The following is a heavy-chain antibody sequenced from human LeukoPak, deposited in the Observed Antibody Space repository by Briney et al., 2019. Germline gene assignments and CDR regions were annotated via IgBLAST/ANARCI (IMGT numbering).Heavy chain of an antibody. J-gene: IGHJ1*01. CDR3: GLPKGYSSGWSVEYFQH. CDR1: GFTFSSYG. D-gene: IGHD6-19*01. Sequence: GGSPRLSCAASGFTFSSYGMHWVRQAPGKGLEWVAFIRYDGSNKDYADSVKGRFIISRDNSKNTLYLQMNSLRAEDTAVYYCGLPKGYSSGWSVEYFQHWGQGTLVTVSS. V-gene: IGHV3-30*02. CDR2: IRYDGSNK.